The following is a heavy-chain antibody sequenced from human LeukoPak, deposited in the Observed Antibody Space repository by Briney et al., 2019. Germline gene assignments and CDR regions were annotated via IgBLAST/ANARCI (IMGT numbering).Heavy chain of an antibody. CDR2: INHSGST. D-gene: IGHD3-9*01. CDR3: ARHSRLRYFDWLRGDFQH. Sequence: MSSETLSLTCAVYGGSFSGYYWSWIRQPPGKGLEWIGEINHSGSTNYNPSLKSRVTISVDTSKNQFSLKLSSVTAADTAVYYCARHSRLRYFDWLRGDFQHWGQGTLVTVSS. CDR1: GGSFSGYY. V-gene: IGHV4-34*01. J-gene: IGHJ1*01.